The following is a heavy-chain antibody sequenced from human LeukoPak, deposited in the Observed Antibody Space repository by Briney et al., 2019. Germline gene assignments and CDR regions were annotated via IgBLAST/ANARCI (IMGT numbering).Heavy chain of an antibody. CDR2: IYYSGST. J-gene: IGHJ5*02. CDR1: GGSISSYY. V-gene: IGHV4-59*01. Sequence: SETLSLTCTVSGGSISSYYWSWIRQPPGKGLEWIGYIYYSGSTNYTPSLKSRVTISVDTSKNQFSLKLSSVTAADTAVYYCARDRYRVGFDPWGQGTLVTVSS. D-gene: IGHD3-16*02. CDR3: ARDRYRVGFDP.